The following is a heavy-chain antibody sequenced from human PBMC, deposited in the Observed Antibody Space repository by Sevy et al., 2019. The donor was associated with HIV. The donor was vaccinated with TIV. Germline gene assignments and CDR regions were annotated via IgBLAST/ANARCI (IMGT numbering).Heavy chain of an antibody. V-gene: IGHV1-46*03. CDR3: ASSGSAVAGDFDY. D-gene: IGHD6-19*01. Sequence: ASVKVSCKASGYTFTSYYMHWVRRAPGQGLEWMGIINPSGGSTSYAQKFQGRVTMTRDTSTSTVYMELSSLRSEDTAVYYCASSGSAVAGDFDYWGQGTLVTVSS. CDR2: INPSGGST. CDR1: GYTFTSYY. J-gene: IGHJ4*02.